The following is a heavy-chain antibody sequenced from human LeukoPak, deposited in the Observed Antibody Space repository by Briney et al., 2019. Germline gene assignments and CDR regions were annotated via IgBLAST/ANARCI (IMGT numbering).Heavy chain of an antibody. V-gene: IGHV3-48*03. CDR3: ARELGDTAMVRWFDP. D-gene: IGHD5-18*01. CDR1: GFTFSSYE. Sequence: GGSLRLSCAASGFTFSSYEMNWVRQAPGKGLEWVSYIGSSGSTIYYADSVKGRFTISRDNAKNSLYLQMNSLRAEDTAVYYCARELGDTAMVRWFDPWGQGTLVTVSS. CDR2: IGSSGSTI. J-gene: IGHJ5*02.